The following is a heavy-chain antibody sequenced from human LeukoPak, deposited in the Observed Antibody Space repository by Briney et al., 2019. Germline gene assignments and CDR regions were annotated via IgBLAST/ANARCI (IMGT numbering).Heavy chain of an antibody. Sequence: SETLSLTCTVSGGSISSYYWSWIRQPPGKGLEWIGYTYYSGSTNYNPSLKSRVTISVDTSKNQFSLKLSSVTAADTAVYYCARSSSWPKYYYYYMDVWGKGTTVTVSS. CDR1: GGSISSYY. D-gene: IGHD6-13*01. V-gene: IGHV4-59*01. CDR2: TYYSGST. CDR3: ARSSSWPKYYYYYMDV. J-gene: IGHJ6*03.